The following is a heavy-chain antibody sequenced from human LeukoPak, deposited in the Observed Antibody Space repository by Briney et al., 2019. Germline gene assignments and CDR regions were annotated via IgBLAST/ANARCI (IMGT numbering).Heavy chain of an antibody. J-gene: IGHJ4*02. CDR2: IYHSGST. CDR1: GGSISSSNW. Sequence: SGTLSFTCAVSGGSISSSNWWSWVRQPPGKGLEWIGEIYHSGSTNYNPSLKSRVTISVDKSKNQFSLKLSSVTAADTAVYYCASLPSKGATFDYWGQGTLVTVSS. D-gene: IGHD1-26*01. CDR3: ASLPSKGATFDY. V-gene: IGHV4-4*02.